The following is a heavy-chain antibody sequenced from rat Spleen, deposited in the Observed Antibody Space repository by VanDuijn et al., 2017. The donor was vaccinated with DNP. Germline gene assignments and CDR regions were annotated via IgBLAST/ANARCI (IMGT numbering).Heavy chain of an antibody. J-gene: IGHJ2*01. V-gene: IGHV5S13*01. CDR3: VTAHFDY. CDR2: ISNTGDNT. Sequence: EVQLVESGGGLVQPGRSLKLSCAASGFTFSNYGMAWVRQTPTKGLEWVASISNTGDNTYYSDSVKGRFIISRDNAKTTLYLQMDSLRSEDTATYYCVTAHFDYWGQGVMVTVSS. CDR1: GFTFSNYG. D-gene: IGHD1-2*01.